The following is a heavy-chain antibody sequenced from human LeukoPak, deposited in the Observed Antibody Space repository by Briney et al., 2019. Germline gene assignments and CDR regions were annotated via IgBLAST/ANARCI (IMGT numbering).Heavy chain of an antibody. J-gene: IGHJ6*03. Sequence: SETLSLTCTVSGGSISSGGYYWSWIRQHPGKGLEWIGYIYYSGSTYYNPSLKSRVTISVDTSKNQFSLKLSSVTAADTAVYYCARGEYSRSTYYSYFMDVWGKGTTVTVSS. CDR3: ARGEYSRSTYYSYFMDV. CDR2: IYYSGST. D-gene: IGHD6-6*01. V-gene: IGHV4-31*03. CDR1: GGSISSGGYY.